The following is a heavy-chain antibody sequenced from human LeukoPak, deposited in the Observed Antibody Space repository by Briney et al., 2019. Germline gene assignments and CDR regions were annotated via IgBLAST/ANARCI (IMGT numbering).Heavy chain of an antibody. V-gene: IGHV1-46*01. CDR2: INPSGGST. CDR3: ARDRSSSWYGCWFDP. J-gene: IGHJ5*02. Sequence: ASVKVSCKASGYTFTSYYMHWVRQAPGQGLEWMGIINPSGGSTSYAQKLQGRVTMTRDMSTSTVYMELSSLRSEDTAVYYCARDRSSSWYGCWFDPWGQGTLVTVSS. CDR1: GYTFTSYY. D-gene: IGHD6-13*01.